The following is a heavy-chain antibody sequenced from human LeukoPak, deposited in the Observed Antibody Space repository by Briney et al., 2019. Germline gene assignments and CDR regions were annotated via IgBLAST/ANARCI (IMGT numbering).Heavy chain of an antibody. CDR3: ARYPGGDNAY. D-gene: IGHD4-17*01. CDR1: GFTVRSNY. Sequence: GGSLRLSCAASGFTVRSNYMSWVRQAPRKGLEWVSLIFNDGSTYYADSVKARFTITRDNSMDTLYLQMNSLRVEDTAVYYCARYPGGDNAYWGQGTLVTVSS. J-gene: IGHJ4*02. CDR2: IFNDGST. V-gene: IGHV3-66*01.